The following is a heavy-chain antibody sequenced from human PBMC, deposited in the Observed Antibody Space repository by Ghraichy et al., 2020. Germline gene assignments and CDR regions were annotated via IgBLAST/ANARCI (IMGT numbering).Heavy chain of an antibody. CDR2: ISGSGHNT. V-gene: IGHV3-23*01. Sequence: GGSLRLSCAVSGFTFSKYAMSWVRQAPGKGLEWVSGISGSGHNTYYADSVKGRFTISRDNSKNTLYLQMNSLRDEDTAVYYCARYYYETSGYVFDSGNWGQGTLVTVSS. CDR3: ARYYYETSGYVFDSGN. D-gene: IGHD3-22*01. CDR1: GFTFSKYA. J-gene: IGHJ4*02.